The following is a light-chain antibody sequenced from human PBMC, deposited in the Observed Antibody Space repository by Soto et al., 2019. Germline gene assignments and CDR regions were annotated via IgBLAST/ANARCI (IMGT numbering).Light chain of an antibody. J-gene: IGKJ4*01. CDR3: QQYESAPIT. CDR1: QSLSRNF. Sequence: EIVLTQSPDTLSLSPGERVTLSCRASQSLSRNFLVWYQQKPGHAPRLLIYRASTRATGIPDRFTGSGSGTDFTLTISRLEPEDFAVYYCQQYESAPITFGGGAKVEIK. V-gene: IGKV3-20*01. CDR2: RAS.